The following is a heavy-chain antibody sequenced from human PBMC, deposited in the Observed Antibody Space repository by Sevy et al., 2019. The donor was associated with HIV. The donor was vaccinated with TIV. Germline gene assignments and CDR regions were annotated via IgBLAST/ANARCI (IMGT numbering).Heavy chain of an antibody. CDR2: IKQDGSEK. V-gene: IGHV3-7*01. CDR1: GFTFSSYW. CDR3: ARDSSGYYSNYYYYGMDV. D-gene: IGHD3-22*01. Sequence: GGSLRLSCAASGFTFSSYWMSWVRQAPGKGLEWVANIKQDGSEKYYVDSVKGRFTISRDNAKNSRYLQMNSLRAEDTAVYYCARDSSGYYSNYYYYGMDVWGQGTTVTVSS. J-gene: IGHJ6*02.